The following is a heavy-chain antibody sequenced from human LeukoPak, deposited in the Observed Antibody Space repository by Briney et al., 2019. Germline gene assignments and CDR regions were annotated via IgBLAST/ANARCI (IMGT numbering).Heavy chain of an antibody. Sequence: GSLRXSCAASGFTFNNYWIHWVRQVPGKGLVWVSRINNDGSSASYVDSVKGRFTISRDNAKNTLFLQMNSLRAEDTAVYYCARRGTGHGMDVWGQGTTVIVSS. CDR3: ARRGTGHGMDV. D-gene: IGHD1-1*01. J-gene: IGHJ6*02. V-gene: IGHV3-74*01. CDR1: GFTFNNYW. CDR2: INNDGSSA.